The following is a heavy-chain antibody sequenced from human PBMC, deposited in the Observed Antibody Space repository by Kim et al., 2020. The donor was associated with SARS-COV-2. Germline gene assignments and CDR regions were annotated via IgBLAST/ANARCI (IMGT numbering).Heavy chain of an antibody. CDR3: TTEGFAYGDPS. D-gene: IGHD4-17*01. J-gene: IGHJ4*02. CDR2: T. Sequence: TDYAAHVKGRFTISRDDSKNTLYLQMNSLKTEDTAVYYCTTEGFAYGDPSWGQGTLVTVSS. V-gene: IGHV3-15*01.